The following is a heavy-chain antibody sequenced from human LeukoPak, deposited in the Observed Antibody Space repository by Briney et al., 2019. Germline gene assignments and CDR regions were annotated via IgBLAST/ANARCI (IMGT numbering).Heavy chain of an antibody. CDR1: GFTFDDYA. V-gene: IGHV3-9*01. D-gene: IGHD6-13*01. Sequence: GRSLRLSCAASGFTFDDYAMHWVRQAPGKGLELVSGISWNIGSIGYADSVKGRFTISRDNAKNSLYLQMNSLRAEDTALYYCAKDGEAAAGKSRYYYYYYMDVWGKGTTVTVSS. CDR2: ISWNIGSI. CDR3: AKDGEAAAGKSRYYYYYYMDV. J-gene: IGHJ6*03.